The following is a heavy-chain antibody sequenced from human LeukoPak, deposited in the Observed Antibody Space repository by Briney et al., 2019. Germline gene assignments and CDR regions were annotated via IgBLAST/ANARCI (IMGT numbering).Heavy chain of an antibody. D-gene: IGHD6-19*01. CDR3: ARSGWGNRQAFDI. Sequence: PSETLSLTCSVSGASISSGSNYWGWIRQPPGKTLEWIGSIYSSGSTYYNPSLKSRVIIIIDTPKNHFSLTLSSVTAADTAVYYCARSGWGNRQAFDIWGQGTMVTVSS. CDR2: IYSSGST. CDR1: GASISSGSNY. J-gene: IGHJ3*02. V-gene: IGHV4-39*07.